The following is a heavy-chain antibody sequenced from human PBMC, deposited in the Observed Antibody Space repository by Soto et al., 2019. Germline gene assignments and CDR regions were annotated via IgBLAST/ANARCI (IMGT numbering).Heavy chain of an antibody. D-gene: IGHD3-10*01. V-gene: IGHV3-30*18. CDR1: GFTFSSYG. CDR3: AKDGGEYGSGSYYWYYGMDV. CDR2: ISYDGSNK. Sequence: PGGSLRLSCAASGFTFSSYGMHWVRQAPGKGLEWVAVISYDGSNKYYADSVKGRFTISRDNSKNTLYLQMNSLRAEDTAVYYCAKDGGEYGSGSYYWYYGMDVWGQGTTVTVSS. J-gene: IGHJ6*02.